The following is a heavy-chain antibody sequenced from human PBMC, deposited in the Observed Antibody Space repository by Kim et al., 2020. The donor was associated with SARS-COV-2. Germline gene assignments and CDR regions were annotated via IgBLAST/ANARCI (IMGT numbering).Heavy chain of an antibody. D-gene: IGHD6-19*01. CDR3: VAEYGMDV. V-gene: IGHV3-23*01. J-gene: IGHJ6*02. Sequence: GGSLRLSCAASGFTFSSYAMSWVRQAPGKGREWVSAISGSGGSTYYADSVKGRFTISRDNSKNTLYLQMNSLRAEDTAVYWAVAEYGMDVWGQGTTVTVSS. CDR2: ISGSGGST. CDR1: GFTFSSYA.